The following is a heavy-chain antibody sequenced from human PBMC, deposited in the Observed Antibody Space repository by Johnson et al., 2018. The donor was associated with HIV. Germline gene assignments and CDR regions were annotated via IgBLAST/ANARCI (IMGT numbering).Heavy chain of an antibody. CDR3: ARDLGVATAKVNAFDI. CDR1: KFTFSNYA. V-gene: IGHV3-23*04. J-gene: IGHJ3*02. D-gene: IGHD5-12*01. Sequence: VQLVESGGGLVQPGGSLRLSCAASKFTFSNYAMNWVRQAPGKGLEWVSTISGSGGSTHYADSVQGRFTISRDNSKNTLYLQMNSLRAEDTAVYYCARDLGVATAKVNAFDIWGQGTMVTVSS. CDR2: ISGSGGST.